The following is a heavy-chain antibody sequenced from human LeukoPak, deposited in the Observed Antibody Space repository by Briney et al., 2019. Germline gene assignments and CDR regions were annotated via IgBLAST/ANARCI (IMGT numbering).Heavy chain of an antibody. J-gene: IGHJ4*02. D-gene: IGHD3-9*01. V-gene: IGHV4-39*01. CDR2: IWHTGAT. CDR3: ARQGDYDDFLKVDY. CDR1: GASIRSSNCY. Sequence: SETLPLTCTVSGASIRSSNCYWGWIRQPPGKGLEWIGAIWHTGATYYSPSLKSRVTISVDTSNNQFSLKLNSVTAADTALYYCARQGDYDDFLKVDYWGQGTLVTVSS.